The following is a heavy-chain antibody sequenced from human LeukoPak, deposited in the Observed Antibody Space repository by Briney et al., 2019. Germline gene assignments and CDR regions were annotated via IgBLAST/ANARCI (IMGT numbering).Heavy chain of an antibody. CDR2: ISSSSSYI. J-gene: IGHJ4*02. CDR1: GFTFSSYS. CDR3: ARGVQLWSHFDY. D-gene: IGHD5-18*01. V-gene: IGHV3-21*01. Sequence: GGSLRLSCAASGFTFSSYSMNWVRQAPGKGLEWVSSISSSSSYIYYADSVKGRFTISRDNAKNSLYLQINSLRAQDTAVYYCARGVQLWSHFDYWGQGTLVTVSS.